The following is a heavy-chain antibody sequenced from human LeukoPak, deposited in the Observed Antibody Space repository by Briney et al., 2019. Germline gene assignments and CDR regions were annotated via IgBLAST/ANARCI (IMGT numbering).Heavy chain of an antibody. V-gene: IGHV4-34*01. D-gene: IGHD4-11*01. Sequence: SETLSLTCAVYGGSFSGYYWSWIRQPPGKGLEWIGEINHSGSTNYNPSLKSRVTISVDTSKNQFSLNLSSVTAADTAVYYCARQGTVTFLYYFDYWGQGTLVTVSS. CDR1: GGSFSGYY. CDR2: INHSGST. CDR3: ARQGTVTFLYYFDY. J-gene: IGHJ4*02.